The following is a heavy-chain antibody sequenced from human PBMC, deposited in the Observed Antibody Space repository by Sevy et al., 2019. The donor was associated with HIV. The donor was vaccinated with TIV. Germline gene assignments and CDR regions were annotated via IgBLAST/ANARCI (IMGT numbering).Heavy chain of an antibody. D-gene: IGHD3-9*01. CDR1: GFTFRTYI. J-gene: IGHJ5*02. CDR2: IHVGNGNT. CDR3: VRSHEPAHYDILTRGWFDP. Sequence: ASVKFSCKASGFTFRTYIMHWVRQAPGQRPEWMGWIHVGNGNTEYAQKFQGRVTITRDTSASTTYMEVSSLRSEDTAVYYCVRSHEPAHYDILTRGWFDPWSQGTLVTVSS. V-gene: IGHV1-3*01.